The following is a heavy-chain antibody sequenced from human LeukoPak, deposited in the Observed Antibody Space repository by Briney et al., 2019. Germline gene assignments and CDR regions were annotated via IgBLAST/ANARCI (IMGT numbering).Heavy chain of an antibody. Sequence: GGSLRLSCAASGFTFSSYWMHWVRQAPGKGPVWISHVSSGDGTNIGYADSVKGRFTISRDNAKNTLYLQMNSLGVEDTAVYYCTRTTGQRCFDCWGQGTQVTVSS. V-gene: IGHV3-74*01. J-gene: IGHJ4*02. CDR1: GFTFSSYW. CDR3: TRTTGQRCFDC. CDR2: VSSGDGTNI. D-gene: IGHD4-11*01.